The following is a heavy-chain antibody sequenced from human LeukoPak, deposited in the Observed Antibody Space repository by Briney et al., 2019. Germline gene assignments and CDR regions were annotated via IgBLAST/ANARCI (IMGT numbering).Heavy chain of an antibody. D-gene: IGHD3-22*01. CDR1: GGSFSGYY. Sequence: PSETLSLTCAVYGGSFSGYYWSWIRQPPGKGLEWIGEINHSGSTNYNPSLKSRVTISVDTSKNQFSLKLSSVTAADTAVYYCASFLTYYYDSSGYSLFDYWGQGTLVTVSS. J-gene: IGHJ4*02. CDR2: INHSGST. V-gene: IGHV4-34*01. CDR3: ASFLTYYYDSSGYSLFDY.